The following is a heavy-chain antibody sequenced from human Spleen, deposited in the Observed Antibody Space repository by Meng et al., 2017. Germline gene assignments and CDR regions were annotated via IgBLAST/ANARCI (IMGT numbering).Heavy chain of an antibody. V-gene: IGHV5-51*01. J-gene: IGHJ3*02. Sequence: KVSCNAAGYSFTSYWFGWLRQMPGKGLEWMVIIYPGDSDTRYSPSFQSQVTISADKYISTAYLQRSSLKPSDTAMYYCARRTGYCSGGSCYDIAFDIWGQGTMVTVSS. CDR3: ARRTGYCSGGSCYDIAFDI. CDR1: GYSFTSYW. D-gene: IGHD2-15*01. CDR2: IYPGDSDT.